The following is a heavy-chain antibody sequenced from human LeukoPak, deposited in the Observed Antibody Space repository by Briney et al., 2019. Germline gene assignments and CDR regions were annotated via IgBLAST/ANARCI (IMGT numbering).Heavy chain of an antibody. Sequence: SETLSLTCAVSGYSISSGYYWGWIRQPPGKGPEWIGNIFQSGSTYYNPSLKNRVTISVDTSKNHFSLKLTSVTAADTAVYYCARVEPGYSGSDCFSYWGQGALVTVSS. CDR3: ARVEPGYSGSDCFSY. D-gene: IGHD5-12*01. CDR1: GYSISSGYY. V-gene: IGHV4-38-2*01. CDR2: IFQSGST. J-gene: IGHJ4*02.